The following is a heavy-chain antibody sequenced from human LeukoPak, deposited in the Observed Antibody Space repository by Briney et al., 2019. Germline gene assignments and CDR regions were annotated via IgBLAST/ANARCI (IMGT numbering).Heavy chain of an antibody. CDR2: ISGGGGST. V-gene: IGHV3-23*01. Sequence: PGGSLRLSCAASGFTFTSYSMNWVRQAPGKGLEWVSTISGGGGSTYYADSVKGRFTISRDNCKNTLYLQVSSLRAEDTAVYYCAKGGKWDVTPFDYWGQGTLVTVSS. J-gene: IGHJ4*02. CDR1: GFTFTSYS. D-gene: IGHD1-26*01. CDR3: AKGGKWDVTPFDY.